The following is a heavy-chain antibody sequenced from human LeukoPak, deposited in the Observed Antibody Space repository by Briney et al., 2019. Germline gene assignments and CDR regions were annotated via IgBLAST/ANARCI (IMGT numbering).Heavy chain of an antibody. Sequence: GESLKISYKGSGYSFTSYWIGWVRQMPGKGLEWMGIIYPGDSDTRYSPSFQGQVTISADKSISTANLHWSSLKASDTAIYFCARRRREGYSFDRWGQGTLVTVSS. CDR2: IYPGDSDT. V-gene: IGHV5-51*01. J-gene: IGHJ4*02. CDR3: ARRRREGYSFDR. CDR1: GYSFTSYW. D-gene: IGHD5-24*01.